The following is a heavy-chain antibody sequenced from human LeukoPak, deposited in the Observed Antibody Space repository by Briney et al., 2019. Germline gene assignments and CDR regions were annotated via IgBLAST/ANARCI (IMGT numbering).Heavy chain of an antibody. D-gene: IGHD6-6*01. Sequence: PSETLSLTCTVSGGSISSYYWSWIRQPAGKGLEWIGRIYTSGSTNYNPSLKSRVTISVDKSKNQFSLKLSSVTAADTAVYYCATDLSSSRNMDVWGKGTTVTVSS. CDR2: IYTSGST. J-gene: IGHJ6*03. V-gene: IGHV4-4*07. CDR3: ATDLSSSRNMDV. CDR1: GGSISSYY.